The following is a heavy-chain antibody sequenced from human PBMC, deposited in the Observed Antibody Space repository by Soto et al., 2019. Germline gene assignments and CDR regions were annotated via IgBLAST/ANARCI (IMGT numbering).Heavy chain of an antibody. J-gene: IGHJ4*02. CDR1: GFTFSSYG. CDR2: IWYDGTNE. CDR3: ARRVYGSGNNCDY. V-gene: IGHV3-33*01. D-gene: IGHD3-10*01. Sequence: QVHLVESGGGVVQPGMSLRLSCAASGFTFSSYGMHWVRQAPGKGLEWMATIWYDGTNEHYADSVRGRFTISRDNSQNRLYLQMDSLRADDTAVYYCARRVYGSGNNCDYWGQGTLVTVSS.